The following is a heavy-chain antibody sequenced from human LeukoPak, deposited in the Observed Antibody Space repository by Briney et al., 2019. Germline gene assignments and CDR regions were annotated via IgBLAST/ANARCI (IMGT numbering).Heavy chain of an antibody. Sequence: GGSLRLSCAASGFTFSSYGMHWVRQAPGKGLEWVAFIRYDGSNKYYADSVKGRFTISRDNSKNTLYLQMNSLRVEDTAVYYCAKGLAITMVRGVIIPLDYWGQGTLVTVSS. V-gene: IGHV3-30*02. CDR1: GFTFSSYG. CDR2: IRYDGSNK. D-gene: IGHD3-10*01. J-gene: IGHJ4*02. CDR3: AKGLAITMVRGVIIPLDY.